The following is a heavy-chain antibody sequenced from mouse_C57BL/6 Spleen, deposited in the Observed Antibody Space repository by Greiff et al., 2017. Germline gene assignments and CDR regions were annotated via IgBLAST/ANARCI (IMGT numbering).Heavy chain of an antibody. CDR3: ARDGNYEGYAMDY. CDR1: GFTFSSYA. D-gene: IGHD2-1*01. Sequence: EVKLVESGGGLVKPGGSLKLSCAASGFTFSSYAMSWVRQTPEKRLEWVATISDGGSYTYYPDNVKGRFTISRDNAKNNLYLQMSHLKSEDTAMYYCARDGNYEGYAMDYGGQGTSVTVSS. V-gene: IGHV5-4*01. J-gene: IGHJ4*01. CDR2: ISDGGSYT.